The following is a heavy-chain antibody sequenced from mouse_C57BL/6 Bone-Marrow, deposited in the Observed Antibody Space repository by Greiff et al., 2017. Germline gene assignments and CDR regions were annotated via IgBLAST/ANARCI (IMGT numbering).Heavy chain of an antibody. Sequence: EVNVVESGPGLAKPSQTLSLPCSVTGYSITSDYWNWIRKFPGNKLEYMGYISYSGSTYYNPSLKIRISITRDTSKNKYYLQLNAVTTEDTATYYCARWDYGSSYWYFDVWGTGTTVTVSS. CDR1: GYSITSDY. CDR3: ARWDYGSSYWYFDV. J-gene: IGHJ1*03. D-gene: IGHD1-1*01. CDR2: ISYSGST. V-gene: IGHV3-8*01.